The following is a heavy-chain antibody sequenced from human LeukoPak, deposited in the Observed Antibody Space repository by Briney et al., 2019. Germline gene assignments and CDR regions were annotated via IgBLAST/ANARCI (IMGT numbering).Heavy chain of an antibody. Sequence: PRGFLRRTCAASGFTFSSYWMTGVRQAPGKGLEWVANIKQDGSEKYYVDSVKGRFTISRDNAKNSLYLQMNSLRAEDTAVYYCARITWEILGFGYYFDYWGQGTLVTVSS. CDR3: ARITWEILGFGYYFDY. D-gene: IGHD1-26*01. J-gene: IGHJ4*02. V-gene: IGHV3-7*01. CDR2: IKQDGSEK. CDR1: GFTFSSYW.